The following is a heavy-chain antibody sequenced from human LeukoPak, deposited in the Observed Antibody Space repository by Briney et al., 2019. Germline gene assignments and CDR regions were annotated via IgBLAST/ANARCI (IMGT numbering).Heavy chain of an antibody. Sequence: GGSLRLSCAASGFTFSSHGMLWVRQAPGKGLEWVALIWFDGSNKYYADSVKGRFTISRDNSKNTLNLQMNSLRAEDTAVYYCARMTGSAFDIWGQGTMVTVSS. CDR2: IWFDGSNK. CDR3: ARMTGSAFDI. V-gene: IGHV3-33*01. CDR1: GFTFSSHG. J-gene: IGHJ3*02.